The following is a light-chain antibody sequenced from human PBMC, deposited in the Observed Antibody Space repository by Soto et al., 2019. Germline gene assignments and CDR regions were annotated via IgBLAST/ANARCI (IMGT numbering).Light chain of an antibody. CDR2: GAS. V-gene: IGKV1-39*01. J-gene: IGKJ4*01. CDR1: QSISTY. CDR3: QQSYSTPLT. Sequence: IQITLSPSSLSAAVGDRVSITRRASQSISTYLNWYQQKPGKAPKLLIFGASSVQSGVPSRFSGSGSGTDFTLTVSSLQPEDFATYYCQQSYSTPLTFGGGTKVDI.